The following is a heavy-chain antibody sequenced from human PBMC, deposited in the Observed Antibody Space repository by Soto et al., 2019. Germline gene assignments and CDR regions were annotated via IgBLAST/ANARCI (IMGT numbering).Heavy chain of an antibody. D-gene: IGHD1-26*01. J-gene: IGHJ5*02. CDR2: IYHSGST. CDR1: GGSISSGGYS. Sequence: PSETLSLTCAVSGGSISSGGYSWSWIRQPPGKGLEWIGYIYHSGSTYYNPSLKSRVTISVDRSKNQFSLKLSSVTAADTAVYYCARVVGARRVGGWFDPWGQGTLVTVSS. CDR3: ARVVGARRVGGWFDP. V-gene: IGHV4-30-2*01.